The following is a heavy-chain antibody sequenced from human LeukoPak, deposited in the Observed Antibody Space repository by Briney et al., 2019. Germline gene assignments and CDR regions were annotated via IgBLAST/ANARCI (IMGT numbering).Heavy chain of an antibody. D-gene: IGHD3-22*01. Sequence: ASVKVSCKASGYTFTSYGISWVRQAPGQGLEWMGWISAYNGNTNYAQKLQGRVTMTTDTSTSTAYMELRSLRSDDTAVYYSARESVKDESYSSGYTEPFDYWGQGTLVTVSS. CDR3: ARESVKDESYSSGYTEPFDY. CDR1: GYTFTSYG. V-gene: IGHV1-18*01. J-gene: IGHJ4*02. CDR2: ISAYNGNT.